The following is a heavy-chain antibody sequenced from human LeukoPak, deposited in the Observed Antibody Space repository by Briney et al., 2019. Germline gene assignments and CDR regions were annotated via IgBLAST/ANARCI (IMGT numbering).Heavy chain of an antibody. CDR3: AAGCSGGSYYLNPFDY. CDR2: INPNSGGT. J-gene: IGHJ4*02. CDR1: GYTFTGYY. V-gene: IGHV1-2*02. Sequence: ASVRVSCKASGYTFTGYYMHWVRQAPGQGLEWMGWINPNSGGTNYAQKFQGRVTMTRDTSISTAYMELSRLRSDDTAVYYCAAGCSGGSYYLNPFDYWGQGTLVTVSS. D-gene: IGHD2-15*01.